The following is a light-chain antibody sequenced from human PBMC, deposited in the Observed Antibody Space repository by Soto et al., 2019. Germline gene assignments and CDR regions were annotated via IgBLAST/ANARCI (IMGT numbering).Light chain of an antibody. Sequence: IQMTQSPSTLSASLGDRVTITCRASQSISSWLAWYQQKPGKAPKLLIYDASSLESGVPSRFSVSGSGTEGTITISSLKTDDGATYFCQQSYSRTRTFCQGTKVDIK. CDR3: QQSYSRTRT. J-gene: IGKJ1*01. CDR2: DAS. V-gene: IGKV1-5*01. CDR1: QSISSW.